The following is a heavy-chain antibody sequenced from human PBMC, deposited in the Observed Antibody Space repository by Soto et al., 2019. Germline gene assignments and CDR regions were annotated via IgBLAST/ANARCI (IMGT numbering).Heavy chain of an antibody. CDR2: ISYDGSNK. CDR3: AKDLLRPGRAYGMDV. V-gene: IGHV3-30*18. Sequence: QVQLVESGGGVVQPGRSLRLSCAASGFTFSSYGMHWVRQAPGKGLEWVAVISYDGSNKYYADSVQGRFTISRDNSKNTLYLHMNRLRAEDTAVYYCAKDLLRPGRAYGMDVWGQGTTVTVSS. J-gene: IGHJ6*02. CDR1: GFTFSSYG.